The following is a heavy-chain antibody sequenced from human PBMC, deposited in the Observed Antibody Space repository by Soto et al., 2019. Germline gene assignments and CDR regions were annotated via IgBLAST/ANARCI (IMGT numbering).Heavy chain of an antibody. CDR2: IWYDGSNK. V-gene: IGHV3-33*01. D-gene: IGHD3-10*01. Sequence: GGSLRLSCAASGFTFSSYGMHWVRQAPGKGLEWVALIWYDGSNKNYADSVKGRFTISRDDSKNTLYLQMNSLRAEDTAVYYCARDAYLGSGSYAYWGQGTLVTVSS. J-gene: IGHJ4*02. CDR1: GFTFSSYG. CDR3: ARDAYLGSGSYAY.